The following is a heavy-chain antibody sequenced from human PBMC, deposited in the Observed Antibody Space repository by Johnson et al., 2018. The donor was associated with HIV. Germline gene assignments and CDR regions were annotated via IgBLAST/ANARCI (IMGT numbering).Heavy chain of an antibody. CDR2: ISYDGSNK. V-gene: IGHV3-30*19. Sequence: QVQLVESGGGVVQPGGSLRLSCAASGFTFSSYGMHWVRQAPGKGLEWVAVISYDGSNKYYADSVKGRFTISRDKSKNMVYLQMNSLRAEDTAVYFCARGFCSNGVCSSLLGFDAFDIWGQGTTVTVSS. CDR1: GFTFSSYG. CDR3: ARGFCSNGVCSSLLGFDAFDI. D-gene: IGHD2-8*01. J-gene: IGHJ3*02.